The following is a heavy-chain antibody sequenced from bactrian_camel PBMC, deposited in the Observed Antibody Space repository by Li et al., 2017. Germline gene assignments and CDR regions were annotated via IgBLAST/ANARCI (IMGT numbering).Heavy chain of an antibody. J-gene: IGHJ4*01. V-gene: IGHV3-2*01. CDR2: MTSDGSNT. Sequence: HVQLVESGGGLVQPGGSLRLSCAASGFIFGASYMGWVRQVPGKGLDWVTIMTSDGSNTAYADSVKGRFTISRDNANNTVYLQMNSLEVEDTTEYYCVRDPGPCDGGSRDECNYWGQGTQVTVS. D-gene: IGHD2*01. CDR1: GFIFGASY. CDR3: VRDPGPCDGGSRDECNY.